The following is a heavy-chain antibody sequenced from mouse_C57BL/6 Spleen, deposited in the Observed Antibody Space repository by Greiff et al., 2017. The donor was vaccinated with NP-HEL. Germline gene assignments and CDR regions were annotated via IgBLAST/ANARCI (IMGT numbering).Heavy chain of an antibody. CDR2: INPGSGGT. J-gene: IGHJ2*01. D-gene: IGHD2-1*01. CDR3: ARDTLLFYFDY. V-gene: IGHV1-54*01. Sequence: VHLVESGAELVRPGTSVKVSCKASGYAFTNYLIEWVKQRPGQGLEWIGVINPGSGGTNYNEKFKGKATLTADKSSSTAYMQLSSLTSEDSAVYFCARDTLLFYFDYWGQGTTLTVSS. CDR1: GYAFTNYL.